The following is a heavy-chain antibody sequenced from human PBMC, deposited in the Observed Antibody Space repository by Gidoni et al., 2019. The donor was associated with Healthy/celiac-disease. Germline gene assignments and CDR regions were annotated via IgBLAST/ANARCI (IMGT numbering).Heavy chain of an antibody. CDR1: GFTFSDYY. J-gene: IGHJ2*01. V-gene: IGHV3-11*01. CDR2: IRSSGSTI. CDR3: AMSHDYGDYTPSWYFDL. D-gene: IGHD4-17*01. Sequence: QVQLVESGGGLVKPGVSLRLSCAASGFTFSDYYMSWIRQAPGKGLEWVSYIRSSGSTIYYADSVKGRFTISRDNAKNSLYLQMNSLRAEDTAVYYCAMSHDYGDYTPSWYFDLWGRGTLVTVSS.